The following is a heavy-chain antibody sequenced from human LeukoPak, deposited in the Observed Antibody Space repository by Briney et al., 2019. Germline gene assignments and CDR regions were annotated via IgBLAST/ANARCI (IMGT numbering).Heavy chain of an antibody. V-gene: IGHV4-30-4*01. CDR1: GASIRSGDYY. CDR3: ARGASSLPHY. D-gene: IGHD6-13*01. Sequence: PSQTLSLTCTVSGASIRSGDYYWSWIRQPPGKGLEWIGYIYDSGSTYYNPSLKSRITISVDTSENRFSLKLSSVTATDTAVYYCARGASSLPHYWGQGTLVTVSS. CDR2: IYDSGST. J-gene: IGHJ4*02.